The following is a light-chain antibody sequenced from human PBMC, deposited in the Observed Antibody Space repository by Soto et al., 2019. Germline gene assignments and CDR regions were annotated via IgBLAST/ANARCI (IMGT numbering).Light chain of an antibody. V-gene: IGKV3-15*01. CDR1: QSIGIN. CDR3: QQRKDWPLT. J-gene: IGKJ4*01. CDR2: GAS. Sequence: EIVMTQSPATLSVSPGERATLSCRASQSIGINLAWFHQKPGQAPRLLIYGASTRATGIPARFSGSGSGTEFTLTISSLQSEDFAVYYCQQRKDWPLTFGGGTKVDIK.